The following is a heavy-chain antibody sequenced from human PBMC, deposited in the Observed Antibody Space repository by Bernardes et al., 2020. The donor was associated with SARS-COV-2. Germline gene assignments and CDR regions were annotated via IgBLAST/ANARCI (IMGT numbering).Heavy chain of an antibody. J-gene: IGHJ5*02. CDR3: ATTSVFGVEPNWFDP. V-gene: IGHV1-24*01. D-gene: IGHD3-3*01. CDR1: GYTLTELS. Sequence: VSCKVSGYTLTELSMHWVRQAPGKGLEWMGGFDPEDGETIYAQKFQGRVTMTEDTSTDTAYMELSSLRSEDTAVYYCATTSVFGVEPNWFDPWGQGTLVTVSS. CDR2: FDPEDGET.